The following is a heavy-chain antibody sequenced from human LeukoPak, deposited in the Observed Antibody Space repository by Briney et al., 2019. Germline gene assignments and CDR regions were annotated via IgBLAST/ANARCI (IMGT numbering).Heavy chain of an antibody. CDR3: ARGLPGDYDGFYFDY. V-gene: IGHV4-4*02. D-gene: IGHD4-17*01. Sequence: EPSETLSLTCAVSGGSISSSNWWSWVRQPPGKGLEWIGEIYHSGSTNYNPSLKSRVTISVDTSKNQFSLKLSSVTAADTAVYYCARGLPGDYDGFYFDYWGQGTLVTVSS. CDR1: GGSISSSNW. J-gene: IGHJ4*02. CDR2: IYHSGST.